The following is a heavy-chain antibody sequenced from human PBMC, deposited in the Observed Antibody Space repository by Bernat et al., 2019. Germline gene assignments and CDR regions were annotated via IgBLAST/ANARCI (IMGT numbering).Heavy chain of an antibody. V-gene: IGHV2-5*02. CDR1: GFSLSTYGVG. J-gene: IGHJ6*02. D-gene: IGHD2-15*01. CDR3: AHRVVYGMDV. Sequence: QITLKESGPTLLKPTQTLTLTCTFSGFSLSTYGVGVGWIRQPPGKALEWLALIYWDDDKRYSPSLKSRLTITKVTSKNQVVLTMTNMDPVDRATYYCAHRVVYGMDVWGQGITVTVSS. CDR2: IYWDDDK.